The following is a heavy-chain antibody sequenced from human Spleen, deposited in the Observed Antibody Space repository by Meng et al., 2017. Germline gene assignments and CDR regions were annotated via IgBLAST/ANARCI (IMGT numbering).Heavy chain of an antibody. CDR3: TRVMVATITGAFDI. CDR2: IRSKAYGGTT. CDR1: GYSFTSYW. J-gene: IGHJ3*02. D-gene: IGHD5-12*01. Sequence: GESLKISCYYSGYSFTSYWIGWVRQMPGKGLEWVGFIRSKAYGGTTEYAASVKGRFTISRDDSKSIAYLQMNSLKTEDTAVYYCTRVMVATITGAFDIWGQGTMVTVSS. V-gene: IGHV3-49*02.